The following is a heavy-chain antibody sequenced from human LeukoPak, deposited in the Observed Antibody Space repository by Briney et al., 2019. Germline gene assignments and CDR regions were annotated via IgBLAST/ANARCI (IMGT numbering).Heavy chain of an antibody. V-gene: IGHV4-4*07. CDR1: GISINPYY. D-gene: IGHD3-16*01. CDR2: IIYTTGST. Sequence: SETLSLTCTVSGISINPYYWTWIRQPAGKGLEWIGRIIYTTGSTNYNPSLSSRVTKSVDTSKNQISLKLTYVTAADTAMYYCMRDGPSWGLLWGLGTLVTVSS. J-gene: IGHJ4*02. CDR3: MRDGPSWGLL.